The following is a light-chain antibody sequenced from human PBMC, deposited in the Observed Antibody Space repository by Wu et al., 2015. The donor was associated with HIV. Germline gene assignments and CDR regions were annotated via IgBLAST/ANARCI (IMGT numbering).Light chain of an antibody. CDR2: DAS. CDR3: QQRSNWLT. J-gene: IGKJ4*01. V-gene: IGKV3-11*01. Sequence: EIVLTQSPVTLSLSPGGRATLSCRASQSVGYYLAWYQQKPGQAPRLLIYDASNRATGIPARFSGSGSGTDFTLTISSLEPEDFAVYYCQQRSNWLTFGGGTKVEIK. CDR1: QSVGYY.